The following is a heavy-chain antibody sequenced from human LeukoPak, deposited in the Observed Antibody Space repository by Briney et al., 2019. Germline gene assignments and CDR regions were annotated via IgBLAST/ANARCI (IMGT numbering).Heavy chain of an antibody. D-gene: IGHD2-2*01. Sequence: GGSLRLSCAASGFTFSSYSMHWVRQAPGKGLEWVAFIRYDGSNKYYADPVKGRFTISRDNSKNTLYLQMNSLRAEDTAVYYCAKALGHCSSTSCPLGTFFDYWGQGTLVTVSS. CDR1: GFTFSSYS. V-gene: IGHV3-30*02. J-gene: IGHJ4*02. CDR2: IRYDGSNK. CDR3: AKALGHCSSTSCPLGTFFDY.